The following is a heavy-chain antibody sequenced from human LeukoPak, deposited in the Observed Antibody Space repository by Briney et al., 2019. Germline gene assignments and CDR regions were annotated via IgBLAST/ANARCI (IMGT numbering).Heavy chain of an antibody. CDR3: ARAPSPSGWYLVPWFDP. Sequence: PGGSLRLSCAASGFTFSDYYMSWIRQAPGKGLEWVSYISSSGSTIYYADSVKGRFTISRDNAKNSLYLQMNSLRAEDTAVYYCARAPSPSGWYLVPWFDPWGQGTLVTVSS. CDR1: GFTFSDYY. J-gene: IGHJ5*02. D-gene: IGHD6-19*01. CDR2: ISSSGSTI. V-gene: IGHV3-11*01.